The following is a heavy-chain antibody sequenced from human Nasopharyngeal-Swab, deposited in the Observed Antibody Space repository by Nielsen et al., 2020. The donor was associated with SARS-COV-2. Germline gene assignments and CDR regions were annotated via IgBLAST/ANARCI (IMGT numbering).Heavy chain of an antibody. CDR3: ARYSCSSTSCLYYFDY. CDR2: ISAYNGNT. D-gene: IGHD2-2*01. CDR1: GYTFTSYG. V-gene: IGHV1-18*04. J-gene: IGHJ4*02. Sequence: ASVKVSCKASGYTFTSYGISWVRQAPGQGLEWMGWISAYNGNTNYAQKLQGRVTMTTGTSTSTAYMELRSLRSDDTAVYYCARYSCSSTSCLYYFDYWGQGTLVTVSS.